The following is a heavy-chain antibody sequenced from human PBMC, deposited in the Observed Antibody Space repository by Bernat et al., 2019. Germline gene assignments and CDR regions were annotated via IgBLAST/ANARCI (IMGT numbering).Heavy chain of an antibody. D-gene: IGHD3-16*01. J-gene: IGHJ4*02. V-gene: IGHV3-48*03. CDR2: ISSSGSLI. CDR3: ARNGGGLGY. CDR1: GFTFSSYE. Sequence: EVQLVESGGGLVQPGGSLRLSCAASGFTFSSYEMNWVRQAPGKGLEWVSYISSSGSLISYTDSVKGRFTISRDNAKNSLYLQVNTLRAEDTTVYYCARNGGGLGYWGQGTVVTVSS.